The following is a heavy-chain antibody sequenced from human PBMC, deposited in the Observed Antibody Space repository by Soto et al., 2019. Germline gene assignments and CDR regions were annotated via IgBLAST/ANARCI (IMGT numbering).Heavy chain of an antibody. CDR2: IYTSGST. V-gene: IGHV4-4*07. CDR1: GGSISGYY. CDR3: ARSMVRGVYYFDY. J-gene: IGHJ4*02. Sequence: SETLSLTCTVSGGSISGYYWSWIRQPAGKGLEWIGRIYTSGSTNYNPSLKSRVTMSVDTSKNQFSLKLSSVTAADTAVYYCARSMVRGVYYFDYWGQGTLVTVSS. D-gene: IGHD3-10*01.